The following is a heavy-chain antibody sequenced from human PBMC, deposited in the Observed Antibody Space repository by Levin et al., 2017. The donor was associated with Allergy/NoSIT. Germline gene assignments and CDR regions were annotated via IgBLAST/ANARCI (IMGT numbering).Heavy chain of an antibody. CDR1: GFTFSSYW. CDR3: AKDRSHQIPIYGAALWGYNWFDP. J-gene: IGHJ5*02. D-gene: IGHD4-17*01. CDR2: IKNDGSST. V-gene: IGHV3-74*01. Sequence: GESLKISCAASGFTFSSYWMHWVRQAPGKGLVWVSRIKNDGSSTNYGDPVKGRFTISRDNAKNTVYLQMNSLRAEDTAVYYCAKDRSHQIPIYGAALWGYNWFDPWGQGTLVTVSS.